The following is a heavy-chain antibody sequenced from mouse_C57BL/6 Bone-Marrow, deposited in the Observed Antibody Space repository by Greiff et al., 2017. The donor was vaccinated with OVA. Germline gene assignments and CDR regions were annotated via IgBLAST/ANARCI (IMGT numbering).Heavy chain of an antibody. CDR3: ADLLWLLWFAY. D-gene: IGHD2-2*01. Sequence: EVMLVESGGGLVQPGESLKLSCESNEYEFPSHDMSWVRKTPEKRLELVAAINSDGGSTYYPATMARRFIISRDNTKKTLYLQMSSLRSEDTALYYCADLLWLLWFAYWGQGTLVTVSA. CDR1: EYEFPSHD. CDR2: INSDGGST. V-gene: IGHV5-2*01. J-gene: IGHJ3*01.